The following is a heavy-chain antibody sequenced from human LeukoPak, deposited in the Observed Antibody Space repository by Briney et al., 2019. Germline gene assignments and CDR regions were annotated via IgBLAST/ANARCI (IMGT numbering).Heavy chain of an antibody. Sequence: PGGSLRLSCAASGFTFSSYAMSWVRQAPGKGLEWVSAISGSGGSTYYADSVKGRFTISRDNSKNMLYLQMNSLTAEDSAVYYCAKGGPELRWGGQSGHHFDYWGQGTLVTVSS. J-gene: IGHJ4*02. CDR3: AKGGPELRWGGQSGHHFDY. V-gene: IGHV3-23*01. CDR1: GFTFSSYA. CDR2: ISGSGGST. D-gene: IGHD4-23*01.